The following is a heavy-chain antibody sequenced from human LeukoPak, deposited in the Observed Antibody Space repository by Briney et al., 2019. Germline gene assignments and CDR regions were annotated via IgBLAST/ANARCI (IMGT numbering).Heavy chain of an antibody. CDR2: ITSRSSSV. V-gene: IGHV3-48*02. CDR3: ARDSRFGKLLIPYFDY. J-gene: IGHJ4*02. Sequence: GGSLRLSCAASGFTFSNYNMNWVRQAPGKGLEWVSYITSRSSSVYYADSVKGRFTISRDNAQNSLYLQMNSLRDEDTAVYYCARDSRFGKLLIPYFDYWGQGTLVTVSS. D-gene: IGHD3-10*01. CDR1: GFTFSNYN.